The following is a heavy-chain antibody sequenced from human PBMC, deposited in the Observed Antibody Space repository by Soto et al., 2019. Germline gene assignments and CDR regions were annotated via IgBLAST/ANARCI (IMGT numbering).Heavy chain of an antibody. CDR2: IYYSGST. Sequence: SDTLSLTCTVSGSSISSYHLSWIRQPPGKGLEWIGYIYYSGSTNYNPSLKSRVTISVDTSKNQFSLKLSSVTAADTAVYYCARGRIQLWYPFDYWGQGTLVTVS. J-gene: IGHJ4*02. CDR1: GSSISSYH. CDR3: ARGRIQLWYPFDY. D-gene: IGHD5-18*01. V-gene: IGHV4-59*07.